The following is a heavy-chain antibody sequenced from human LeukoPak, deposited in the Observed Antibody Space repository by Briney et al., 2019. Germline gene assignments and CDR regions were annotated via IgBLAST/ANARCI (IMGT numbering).Heavy chain of an antibody. CDR1: GFTFSSYA. D-gene: IGHD2-8*01. V-gene: IGHV3-23*01. Sequence: PGGSLRLSCAASGFTFSSYAMSWVRQAPGKGLEWVSAISGSGGSTYYADPVKGRFTISRDNSKNTLYLQMNSLRAEDTAVYYCAKDMYDGWPRDYYGMDVWGQGTTVTVSS. CDR2: ISGSGGST. CDR3: AKDMYDGWPRDYYGMDV. J-gene: IGHJ6*02.